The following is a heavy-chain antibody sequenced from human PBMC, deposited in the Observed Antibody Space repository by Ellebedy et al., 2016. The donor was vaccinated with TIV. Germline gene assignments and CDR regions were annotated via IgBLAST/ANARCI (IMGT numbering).Heavy chain of an antibody. Sequence: AASVQVSCKVSGYTLTELSMHWVRQAPGDGLEWVGGFDPEDGETIYAQKFQGRVTLTEDTSTDTAYMELSSLRSQDTAVYYCELFLGIAAPNDAFDIWGQGTMVTVSS. V-gene: IGHV1-24*01. J-gene: IGHJ3*02. CDR3: ELFLGIAAPNDAFDI. CDR2: FDPEDGET. CDR1: GYTLTELS. D-gene: IGHD6-13*01.